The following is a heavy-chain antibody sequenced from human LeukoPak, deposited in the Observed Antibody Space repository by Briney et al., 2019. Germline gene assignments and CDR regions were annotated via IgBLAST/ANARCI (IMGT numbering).Heavy chain of an antibody. CDR2: IYYSGST. J-gene: IGHJ4*02. D-gene: IGHD5-12*01. CDR1: GGSISSYY. Sequence: PSETLSLTCTVSGGSISSYYWSWIRQPPGKGLEWIGYIYYSGSTNYNPSLKSRVTISVDTSKNQFSLKLSSVTAADTAVYYCARDSGYDLDFDYWGQGTLVTVSS. CDR3: ARDSGYDLDFDY. V-gene: IGHV4-59*01.